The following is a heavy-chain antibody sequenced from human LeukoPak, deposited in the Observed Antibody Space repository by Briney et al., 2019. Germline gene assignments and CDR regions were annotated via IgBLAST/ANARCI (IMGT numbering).Heavy chain of an antibody. D-gene: IGHD6-13*01. CDR2: ISDDGNNK. CDR3: ARADRIAAEAARPDY. Sequence: PGRSLRLSCAASGFTFTNFAMHWVRQAPGKGLEWVTVISDDGNNKYFADSVKGRFTISRDNSKNTLYLQMNSLRAEDTAVYYCARADRIAAEAARPDYWGQGTLVTVSS. CDR1: GFTFTNFA. J-gene: IGHJ4*02. V-gene: IGHV3-30*03.